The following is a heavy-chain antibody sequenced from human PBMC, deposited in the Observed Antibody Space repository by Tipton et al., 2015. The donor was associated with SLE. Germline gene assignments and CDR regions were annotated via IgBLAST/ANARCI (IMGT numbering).Heavy chain of an antibody. V-gene: IGHV4-39*07. CDR3: ARAVRDTSGYLDY. D-gene: IGHD3-22*01. CDR1: GGSIRSSTYY. CDR2: LDYSGST. Sequence: TLSLTCTVSGGSIRSSTYYWGWIRQPPGKGLEWIGSLDYSGSTYYNPSLKSRINISVDTSKNQFSLKLSSVTAADTAVYYCARAVRDTSGYLDYWGLGTLVTVSS. J-gene: IGHJ4*02.